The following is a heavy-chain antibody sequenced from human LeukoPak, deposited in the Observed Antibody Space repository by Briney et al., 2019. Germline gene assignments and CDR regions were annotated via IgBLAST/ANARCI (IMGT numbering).Heavy chain of an antibody. J-gene: IGHJ4*02. CDR1: GGSFSGYY. V-gene: IGHV4-34*01. CDR3: ARGAGDYGDYVDY. CDR2: INHSGST. Sequence: SETLSLTCAVYGGSFSGYYWSWIRQPPGKGLEWIGEINHSGSTNYNPSLKSRVTISVDTSKNQFSLKLSSVTAADTAVYYCARGAGDYGDYVDYWGQGTLVTVSS. D-gene: IGHD4-17*01.